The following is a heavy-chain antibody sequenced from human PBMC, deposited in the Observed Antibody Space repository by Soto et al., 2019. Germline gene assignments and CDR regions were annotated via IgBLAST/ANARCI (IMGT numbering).Heavy chain of an antibody. CDR2: IIPLLDTT. D-gene: IGHD6-19*01. V-gene: IGHV1-69*08. Sequence: SVKVSCKTSGGTFSNDIITWVRQAPGQGLEWMGRIIPLLDTTNYAQKFQGRVTITADESTSTAYMELSSLRSEDTAVYYCARNHRYNSGWYESWGQGIRVTVSS. CDR1: GGTFSNDI. CDR3: ARNHRYNSGWYES. J-gene: IGHJ5*01.